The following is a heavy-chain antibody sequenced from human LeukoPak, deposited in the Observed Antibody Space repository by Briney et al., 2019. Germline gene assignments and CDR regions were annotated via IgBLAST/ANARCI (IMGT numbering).Heavy chain of an antibody. Sequence: GGSLRLSCADSGFTFSSYAMSWVRQAPGKGLEWVSAISGSGGSTYYADSVKGRFTTSRDNSKNTLYLQMNSLRAEDTAVYYCAKTPRLRYYFDYWGQGTLVTVSS. CDR3: AKTPRLRYYFDY. V-gene: IGHV3-23*01. CDR2: ISGSGGST. CDR1: GFTFSSYA. D-gene: IGHD3-16*01. J-gene: IGHJ4*02.